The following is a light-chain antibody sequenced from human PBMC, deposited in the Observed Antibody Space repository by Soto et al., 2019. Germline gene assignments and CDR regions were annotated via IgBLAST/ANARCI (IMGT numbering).Light chain of an antibody. J-gene: IGLJ2*01. CDR2: ENN. V-gene: IGLV1-51*02. Sequence: QSVLTQPPSVSAAPGPKVTISCSGSSSNIGNNYVSWYQQLPGTAPKLLIYENNKRPSGIPDRFSGSKSGTSATLGITGLQTGDEADYYCGTWDSSLSAAVFGGGTKVTVL. CDR1: SSNIGNNY. CDR3: GTWDSSLSAAV.